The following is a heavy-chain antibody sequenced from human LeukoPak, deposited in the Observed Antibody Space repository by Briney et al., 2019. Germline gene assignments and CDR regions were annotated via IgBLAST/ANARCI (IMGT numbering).Heavy chain of an antibody. Sequence: ASVKVSCKASGYTFTSYNMHWVRQAPGQGLEWMGIINPSGGSTNYAQKFQGRVTMTRDTSTSTAYLELRTLRSDDTAFYYCARAIYSGSFDYWGQGTLVSVSS. V-gene: IGHV1-46*01. CDR2: INPSGGST. D-gene: IGHD2-15*01. CDR3: ARAIYSGSFDY. CDR1: GYTFTSYN. J-gene: IGHJ4*02.